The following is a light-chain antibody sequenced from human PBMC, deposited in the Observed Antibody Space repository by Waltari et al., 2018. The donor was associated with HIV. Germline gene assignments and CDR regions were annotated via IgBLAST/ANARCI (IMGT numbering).Light chain of an antibody. CDR3: AAWDDSLNGVV. J-gene: IGLJ2*01. Sequence: QSVLTQPPSASGTPGQGVTISRSGSSSNIGSNTSNWYQQLPGTAPKLLIYSNNQRPSGVPDRFSGSKSGTSASLAISGLQSEDEADYYCAAWDDSLNGVVFGGGTKLTVL. CDR1: SSNIGSNT. V-gene: IGLV1-44*01. CDR2: SNN.